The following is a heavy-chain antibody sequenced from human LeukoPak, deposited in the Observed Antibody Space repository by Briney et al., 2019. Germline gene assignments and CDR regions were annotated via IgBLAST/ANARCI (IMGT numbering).Heavy chain of an antibody. Sequence: GGSLRLSCAASGFTFSDYAMTWARQTPGKGLEWVSVISGGGDSTDYADSMKGRFTTSRDNSKNTLYLQMNSLRAEDTALYYCAKLGCTGTFCYANYWGQGTLVTVSS. V-gene: IGHV3-23*01. CDR1: GFTFSDYA. CDR3: AKLGCTGTFCYANY. D-gene: IGHD2-2*01. J-gene: IGHJ4*02. CDR2: ISGGGDST.